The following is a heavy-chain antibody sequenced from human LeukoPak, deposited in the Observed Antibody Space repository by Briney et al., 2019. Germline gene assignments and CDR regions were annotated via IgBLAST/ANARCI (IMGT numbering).Heavy chain of an antibody. J-gene: IGHJ4*02. Sequence: PGGSLRLSCAGSGFTFSNYAMTWVRQAPGKGLEWVSTIGGDGASPYYADSVTGRFVISKDNSKNTLHLQMHSLRAEDTAVYYCAKDLWDIVVVPAAIISSFDYWGQGTLVTVSS. V-gene: IGHV3-23*01. CDR1: GFTFSNYA. CDR3: AKDLWDIVVVPAAIISSFDY. CDR2: IGGDGASP. D-gene: IGHD2-2*02.